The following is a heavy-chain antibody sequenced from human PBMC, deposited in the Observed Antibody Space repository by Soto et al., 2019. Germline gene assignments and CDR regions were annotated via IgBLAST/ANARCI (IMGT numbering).Heavy chain of an antibody. CDR1: GGTFSSYA. Sequence: SVKVSCKASGGTFSSYAISWVRQAPGQGLEWMGGIIPIFGTANYAQKFQGRVTITADESTSTAYMELSSLRSEDTAVYYCARDTGEVAYYXYGMDVWGQGTTVTVSS. CDR2: IIPIFGTA. CDR3: ARDTGEVAYYXYGMDV. D-gene: IGHD2-15*01. V-gene: IGHV1-69*13. J-gene: IGHJ6*02.